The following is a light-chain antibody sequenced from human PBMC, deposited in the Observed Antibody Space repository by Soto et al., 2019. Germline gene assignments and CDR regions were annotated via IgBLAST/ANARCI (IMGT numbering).Light chain of an antibody. CDR1: ISNIGSHT. CDR3: AAWDDSLNGRGV. J-gene: IGLJ2*01. Sequence: QSVLTQPPSASGTPGQRVTISCSGSISNIGSHTVNWYQQLPGTAPKLLIYSNNQRPSGVPDRFSGSKSGTSASLAISGLQSEDEADYYCAAWDDSLNGRGVFGGGTKVTVL. V-gene: IGLV1-44*01. CDR2: SNN.